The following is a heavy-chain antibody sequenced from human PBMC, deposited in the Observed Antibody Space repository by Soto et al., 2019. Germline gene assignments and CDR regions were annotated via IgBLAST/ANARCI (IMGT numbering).Heavy chain of an antibody. J-gene: IGHJ4*02. CDR2: IFYSGST. CDR3: ARSHSGSYFDY. V-gene: IGHV4-39*01. CDR1: GGSISSSSYY. D-gene: IGHD1-26*01. Sequence: QLQLQESGPGLVKPSETLSLTCTVSGGSISSSSYYWGWIRQPPGKGLEWIGNIFYSGSTYYNPALKSRVTISVDTSKNQFSLKLSSATAADTAVYYCARSHSGSYFDYWGQGTLVTVSS.